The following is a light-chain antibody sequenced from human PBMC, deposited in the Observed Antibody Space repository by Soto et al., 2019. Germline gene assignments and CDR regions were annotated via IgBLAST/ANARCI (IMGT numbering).Light chain of an antibody. CDR2: LGS. CDR1: QSLLHSNGYNY. J-gene: IGKJ1*01. V-gene: IGKV2-28*01. Sequence: DIVMTQSPLSLPVTPGEPASISCRSSQSLLHSNGYNYLDWYLQKPGQSPQLLIYLGSNRASGVPARFSGSGSGTDFTLTISSLEPEDFAVYYCQQRSNWPTFGQGTKV. CDR3: QQRSNWPT.